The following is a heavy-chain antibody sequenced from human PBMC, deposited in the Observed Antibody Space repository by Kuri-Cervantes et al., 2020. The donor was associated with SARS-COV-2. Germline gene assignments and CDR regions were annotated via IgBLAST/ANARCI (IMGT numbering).Heavy chain of an antibody. CDR1: GYSFTSYW. V-gene: IGHV5-51*01. Sequence: GESLKISCKGSGYSFTSYWIGWVRQMPGKGLEWMGIIYPGDSDTRYSPSFQGQVTISADKSISTAYLQWSSLKAADTAVYYCARHGGYDHLRPHYYYYYYMDVWGKGTTVTVSS. D-gene: IGHD5-12*01. CDR3: ARHGGYDHLRPHYYYYYYMDV. J-gene: IGHJ6*03. CDR2: IYPGDSDT.